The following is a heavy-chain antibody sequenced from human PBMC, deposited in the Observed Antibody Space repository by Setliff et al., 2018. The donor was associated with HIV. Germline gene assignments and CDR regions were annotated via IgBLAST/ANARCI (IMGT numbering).Heavy chain of an antibody. D-gene: IGHD2-8*01. Sequence: ASVKVSCKFSGYTFIDKYMHWVRQAPGKGLHWMGRIDPENDETKYSQKFQVRFTMTADRSTDTAYMELSGLRSEDTAIYYCVLYSTGASRFDYWGQGTLVTVSS. V-gene: IGHV1-24*01. CDR2: IDPENDET. J-gene: IGHJ4*02. CDR1: GYTFIDKY. CDR3: VLYSTGASRFDY.